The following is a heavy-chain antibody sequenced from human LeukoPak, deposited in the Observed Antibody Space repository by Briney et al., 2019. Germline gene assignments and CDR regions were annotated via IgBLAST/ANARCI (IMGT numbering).Heavy chain of an antibody. J-gene: IGHJ6*02. D-gene: IGHD6-6*01. V-gene: IGHV3-7*03. Sequence: GGSLRLSCAASGFTFRNYWMSWVRQAPGTGLEWVANIKQDGSDRNYVTSVRGRFTISRDNAESSLYLQMNSLRAEDTALYYCAKERSIAARPGDYYYGMDVWGQGTTVTVSS. CDR1: GFTFRNYW. CDR2: IKQDGSDR. CDR3: AKERSIAARPGDYYYGMDV.